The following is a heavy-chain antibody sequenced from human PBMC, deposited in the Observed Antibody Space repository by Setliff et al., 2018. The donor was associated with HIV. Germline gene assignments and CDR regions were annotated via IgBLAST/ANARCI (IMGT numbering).Heavy chain of an antibody. CDR2: INPNTGVT. CDR3: ARGELGYCSITSCYAGWFDP. Sequence: ASVKVSCKASGYTFTDYFIHWVRQAPGQGLEWMGWINPNTGVTTYALKFQGRVTITRDTSISTAYMELSRLRSDDTAVYYCARGELGYCSITSCYAGWFDPWGLGTLVTVSS. D-gene: IGHD2-2*01. CDR1: GYTFTDYF. J-gene: IGHJ5*02. V-gene: IGHV1-2*02.